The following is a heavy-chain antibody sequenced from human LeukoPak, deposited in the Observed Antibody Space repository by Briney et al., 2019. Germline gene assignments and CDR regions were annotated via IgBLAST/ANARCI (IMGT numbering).Heavy chain of an antibody. D-gene: IGHD2-2*01. Sequence: PGGSLRLSCAASGFTFSSYGMHWVRQAPGKGLEWVAFIRYDGSNKYYADSMKGRFTISRDNSKNTLYLQMNSLRAEDTAVYYCAKGPYCSSTSCSYSHLDYWGQGTLVTVSS. V-gene: IGHV3-30*02. CDR1: GFTFSSYG. J-gene: IGHJ4*02. CDR2: IRYDGSNK. CDR3: AKGPYCSSTSCSYSHLDY.